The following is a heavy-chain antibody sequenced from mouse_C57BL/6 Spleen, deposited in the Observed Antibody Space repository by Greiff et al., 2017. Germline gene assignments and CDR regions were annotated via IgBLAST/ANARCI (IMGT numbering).Heavy chain of an antibody. CDR1: GYTFTGYW. J-gene: IGHJ4*01. Sequence: QVQLQQSGAELMKPGASVKLSCKATGYTFTGYWIEWVKQRPGHGLEWIGEILPGSGSTNYNEKFKGKATFTADTSSNTAYMQLSSLTTEDSAIYYCASGPSHYDGSSYHCAMDDWGQGTTVTVSS. D-gene: IGHD1-1*01. CDR3: ASGPSHYDGSSYHCAMDD. V-gene: IGHV1-9*01. CDR2: ILPGSGST.